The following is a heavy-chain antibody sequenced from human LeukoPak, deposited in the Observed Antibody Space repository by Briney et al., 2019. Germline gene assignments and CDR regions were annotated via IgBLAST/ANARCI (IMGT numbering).Heavy chain of an antibody. Sequence: GGSLRLSCAASGFTFSSYAMNWVRQAPGKGLEWVSVISGSVGDTYYTDSVKGRFTISRDNSKNTLYLQMNSLRAEDTAVYYCAKTPYPCSSTSCYFDYWGQGTLVTVSS. V-gene: IGHV3-23*01. J-gene: IGHJ4*02. D-gene: IGHD2-2*01. CDR1: GFTFSSYA. CDR2: ISGSVGDT. CDR3: AKTPYPCSSTSCYFDY.